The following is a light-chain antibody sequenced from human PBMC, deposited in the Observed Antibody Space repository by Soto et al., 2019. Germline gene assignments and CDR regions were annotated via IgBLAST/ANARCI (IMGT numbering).Light chain of an antibody. CDR3: LHTYSFPRT. Sequence: DIQMTQSPSSVSASVGARVTLTCRASQGIGDRLAWYQQKPGKVPQLLIYFASTLGSGVPSRFSGSGSGTDFILTINTLQADDFATYYCLHTYSFPRTFGQGTKVDIK. V-gene: IGKV1-12*01. CDR1: QGIGDR. CDR2: FAS. J-gene: IGKJ1*01.